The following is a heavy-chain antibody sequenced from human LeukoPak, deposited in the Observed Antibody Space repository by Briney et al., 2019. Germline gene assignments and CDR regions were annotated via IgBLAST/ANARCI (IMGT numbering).Heavy chain of an antibody. CDR2: IYHSGNT. Sequence: PSETLSLTCTVSGGSVSSDNYYWTWIRQPPGKGLEWIGYIYHSGNTKYNPSLRSRVTISVVTSKNQFSLRLNSVTAADTAVYYCAREWDYTDQPSYGFDIWGQGTTVSVSS. CDR3: AREWDYTDQPSYGFDI. D-gene: IGHD4-11*01. CDR1: GGSVSSDNYY. V-gene: IGHV4-61*01. J-gene: IGHJ6*02.